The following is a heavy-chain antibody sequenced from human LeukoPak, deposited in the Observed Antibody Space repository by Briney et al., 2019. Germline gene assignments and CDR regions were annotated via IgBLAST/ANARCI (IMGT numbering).Heavy chain of an antibody. CDR3: AGGPVVVPAAITYYGMDV. CDR1: GGSNSSYY. J-gene: IGHJ6*02. D-gene: IGHD2-2*01. V-gene: IGHV4-4*07. Sequence: SETLSLTCTVSGGSNSSYYWSWIRQPAGKGLEWLGRIYTTGSSNYNPSLKSRVTMSVDTSKNQFSLKLSSVTAADTAVYYCAGGPVVVPAAITYYGMDVWGQGTTVTVSS. CDR2: IYTTGSS.